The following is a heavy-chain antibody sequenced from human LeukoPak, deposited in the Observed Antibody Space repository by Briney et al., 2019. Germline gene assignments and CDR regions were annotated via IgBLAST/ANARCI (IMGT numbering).Heavy chain of an antibody. J-gene: IGHJ5*02. V-gene: IGHV3-7*01. CDR3: ARDYGDYDWFDP. Sequence: GGSLRLSCAASGFTFSSYWMSWVRQAPGKGLGWVANIKQDGSEKYYVDSVKGRFTISGDNAKNSLYLQMNSLRAEDTAVYYCARDYGDYDWFDPWGQGTLVTVSS. CDR1: GFTFSSYW. D-gene: IGHD4-17*01. CDR2: IKQDGSEK.